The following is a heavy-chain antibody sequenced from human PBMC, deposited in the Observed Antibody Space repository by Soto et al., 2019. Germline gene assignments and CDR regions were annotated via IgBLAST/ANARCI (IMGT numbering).Heavy chain of an antibody. CDR1: GGTFSRYS. V-gene: IGHV1-69*08. CDR3: AREDRDRATGLVPAAIDGMDV. J-gene: IGHJ6*02. Sequence: QVQLVQSGAEVKKPGSSVKVSCKASGGTFSRYSITWVRQAPGHGLEWIGRIIPIFGIASYAQKFQGSVTITADESTSTDYMELSSLRSDDTAVYYCAREDRDRATGLVPAAIDGMDVWGQGTTVTVSS. D-gene: IGHD2-2*01. CDR2: IIPIFGIA.